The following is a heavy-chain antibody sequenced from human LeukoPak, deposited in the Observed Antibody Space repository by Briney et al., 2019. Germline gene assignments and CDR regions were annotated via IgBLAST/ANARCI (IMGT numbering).Heavy chain of an antibody. J-gene: IGHJ4*02. V-gene: IGHV4-39*07. Sequence: SETLSLTCNVSGDTIISTTYCWVWIRQPPGKGLEWIGSIYSSGTTYYNATLKGRVTILVDTSKNQFSLNLNSVTAADTAVYYCVADPINFDYWGQGRLVTVSS. CDR1: GDTIISTTYC. CDR2: IYSSGTT. CDR3: VADPINFDY.